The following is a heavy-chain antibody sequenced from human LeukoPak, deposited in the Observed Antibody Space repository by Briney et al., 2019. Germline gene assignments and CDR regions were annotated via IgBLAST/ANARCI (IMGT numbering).Heavy chain of an antibody. CDR3: ARRTIAAAGTDFDY. CDR2: IYYSGST. Sequence: SETLTLTCTVSGDSISSTSHYWGWIRQPPGKGLEWIGSIYYSGSTYYNPSLKSRVTISIDTSKNHFSLNLASVTAADTAFYYCARRTIAAAGTDFDYWGQGTLVTVSS. D-gene: IGHD6-13*01. CDR1: GDSISSTSHY. V-gene: IGHV4-39*02. J-gene: IGHJ4*02.